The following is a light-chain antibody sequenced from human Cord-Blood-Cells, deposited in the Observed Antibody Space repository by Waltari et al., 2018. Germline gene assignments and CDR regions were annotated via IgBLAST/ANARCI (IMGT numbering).Light chain of an antibody. J-gene: IGKJ2*01. V-gene: IGKV4-1*01. CDR2: WAS. CDR1: QSVLYSSNNKNY. Sequence: DIVMTQSPDSLTVYLGERPTINCKSSQSVLYSSNNKNYLAWYQQKPGQPPKLLIYWASTRESGVPDRFSGSGSGTDFTLTISSLQAEDVAVYYCQQYYSTPYTFGQGTKLEIK. CDR3: QQYYSTPYT.